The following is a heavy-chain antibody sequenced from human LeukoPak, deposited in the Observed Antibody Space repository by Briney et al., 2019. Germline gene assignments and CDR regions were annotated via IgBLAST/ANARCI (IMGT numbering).Heavy chain of an antibody. Sequence: GGSLRLSCSASGFTFSTYAMHWVRQAPGKGLEYVSAISSKGGSTYYADSVKGRFTISRDNSKNTLYLQMNSLRAEDTAVYYCARDFYGDYALFDYWGQGTLVTVSS. D-gene: IGHD4-17*01. CDR3: ARDFYGDYALFDY. J-gene: IGHJ4*02. CDR1: GFTFSTYA. CDR2: ISSKGGST. V-gene: IGHV3-64*04.